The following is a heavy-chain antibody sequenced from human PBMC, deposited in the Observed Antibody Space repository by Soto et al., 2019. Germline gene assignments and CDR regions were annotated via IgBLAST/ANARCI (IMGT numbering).Heavy chain of an antibody. CDR2: ISYDGSNK. V-gene: IGHV3-30*03. Sequence: QVQLVESGGGVVQPGRSLRLSCAASGFTFSTYGMHWVRQAPGKGLEWVAVISYDGSNKYYVDSVKGRFTISRDNSNNTLNLQMNSLRAEDTAVHYCATEDYWGQGTLVTVSS. CDR3: ATEDY. CDR1: GFTFSTYG. J-gene: IGHJ4*02.